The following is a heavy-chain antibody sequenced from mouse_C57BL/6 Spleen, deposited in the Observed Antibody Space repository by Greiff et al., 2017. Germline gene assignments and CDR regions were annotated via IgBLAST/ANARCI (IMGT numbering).Heavy chain of an antibody. CDR1: GYTFTDYY. CDR3: ARGYDYAFDY. J-gene: IGHJ2*01. D-gene: IGHD2-4*01. Sequence: EVQLQQSGPELVKPGASVKISCKASGYTFTDYYMNWVKQSHGKSLEWIGDINPNNGGTSYNQKFKGKATLTVDKSSSTAYMELRRLTSEDSAVYYYARGYDYAFDYWGQGTTLTVSS. CDR2: INPNNGGT. V-gene: IGHV1-26*01.